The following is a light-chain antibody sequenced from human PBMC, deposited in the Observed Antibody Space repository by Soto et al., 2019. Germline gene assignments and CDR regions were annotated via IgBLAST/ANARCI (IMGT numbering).Light chain of an antibody. CDR3: QQYNNWPPWT. Sequence: EVVMTQSPATLSVSSGERVTLSCRASEGVRTNLAWYQQKPGQAPRLLIYDASTRAAAVPARFSGSGSGTDVTLTISSLQSEDFAVYYCQQYNNWPPWTLGRGTKVDIK. CDR1: EGVRTN. CDR2: DAS. J-gene: IGKJ1*01. V-gene: IGKV3-15*01.